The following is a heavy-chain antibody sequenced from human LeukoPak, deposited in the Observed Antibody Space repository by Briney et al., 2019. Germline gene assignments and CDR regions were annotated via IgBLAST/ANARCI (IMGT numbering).Heavy chain of an antibody. CDR3: ARGATYYYDSSGYYQGDYFDY. Sequence: PGGSLRLSCAVSGFTFSGAAMTWVRQAPGKGLEWVSLISSSGNNAYYADSVKGRFTISRDNSKNTLYLQMNSLRAEDTAVYYCARGATYYYDSSGYYQGDYFDYWGQGTLVTVSS. V-gene: IGHV3-23*05. J-gene: IGHJ4*02. CDR2: ISSSGNNA. D-gene: IGHD3-22*01. CDR1: GFTFSGAA.